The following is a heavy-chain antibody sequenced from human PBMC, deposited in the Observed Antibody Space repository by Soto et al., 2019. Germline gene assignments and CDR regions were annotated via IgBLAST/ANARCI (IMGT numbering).Heavy chain of an antibody. V-gene: IGHV4-39*01. CDR1: GGSISSSSYY. Sequence: ASETLSLTCTVSGGSISSSSYYWGWIRQPPGKGLEWIGSIYYSGSTYYNPSLKSRVTISVGTSKNQFSLKLSSVTAADTAVYYCARRGLDYGDYIGAFDIWGQGTMVTVS. D-gene: IGHD4-17*01. CDR2: IYYSGST. CDR3: ARRGLDYGDYIGAFDI. J-gene: IGHJ3*02.